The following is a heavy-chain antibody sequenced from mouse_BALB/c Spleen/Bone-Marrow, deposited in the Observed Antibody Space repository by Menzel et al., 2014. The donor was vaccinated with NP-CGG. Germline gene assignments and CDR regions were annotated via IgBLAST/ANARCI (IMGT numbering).Heavy chain of an antibody. V-gene: IGHV1S56*01. CDR3: RRRDANLVDAFDY. CDR2: IYPGNIHT. Sequence: QVHLQQPGPELVKPGASVRISCTASGFTFTNFYIHWVKQRPGQGLQWIGWIYPGNIHTKYNEKFKGKVTMTEDKSYSTASMQLTNLTSEDSTFYFCRRRDANLVDAFDYWGQGTSVTVSS. J-gene: IGHJ4*01. CDR1: GFTFTNFY. D-gene: IGHD1-1*01.